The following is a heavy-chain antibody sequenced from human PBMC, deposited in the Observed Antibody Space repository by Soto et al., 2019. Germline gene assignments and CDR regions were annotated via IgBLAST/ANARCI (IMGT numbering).Heavy chain of an antibody. CDR2: FSAGGRA. D-gene: IGHD4-17*01. CDR3: AKESMPKHYGDTLFDY. V-gene: IGHV3-23*01. CDR1: GFSFSSYA. Sequence: QLLESGGGLVQPGGSLRLSCEVSGFSFSSYALSWFRQAPGKGLEWVSTFSAGGRAYYADSVKGRFTIAKDTSKNTLHLQASSLRAEDTAVYYCAKESMPKHYGDTLFDYWGQGTRVTVSS. J-gene: IGHJ4*02.